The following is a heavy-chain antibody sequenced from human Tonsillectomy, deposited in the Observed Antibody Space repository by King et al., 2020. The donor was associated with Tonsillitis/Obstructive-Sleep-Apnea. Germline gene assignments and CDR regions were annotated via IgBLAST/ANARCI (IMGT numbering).Heavy chain of an antibody. V-gene: IGHV4-34*01. CDR1: GGSFSGYY. Sequence: HVQLQKWGAGLLKPSETLSLTCAVYGGSFSGYYWSWIRQPPGKGLEWIGEINHSGSTNYNPSLKSRVTISVDTSKNQFSLKLSSVTAADTAVYYCARGAREYGDYEGCAFDIWGQGTMVTVSS. CDR3: ARGAREYGDYEGCAFDI. J-gene: IGHJ3*02. D-gene: IGHD4-17*01. CDR2: INHSGST.